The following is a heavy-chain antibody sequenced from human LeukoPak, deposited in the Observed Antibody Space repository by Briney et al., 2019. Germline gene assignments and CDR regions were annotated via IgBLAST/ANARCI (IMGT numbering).Heavy chain of an antibody. Sequence: GASVKVSCKASGYTFTSYGISWVRQAPGQGHEWMGWISAYNGNTNYAQKLQGRVTMTTDTSTSTAYMELRSLRSDDTAVYYCARDLGSYNPNWFDPWGQGTLVTVSS. CDR2: ISAYNGNT. J-gene: IGHJ5*02. CDR1: GYTFTSYG. CDR3: ARDLGSYNPNWFDP. V-gene: IGHV1-18*01. D-gene: IGHD3-10*01.